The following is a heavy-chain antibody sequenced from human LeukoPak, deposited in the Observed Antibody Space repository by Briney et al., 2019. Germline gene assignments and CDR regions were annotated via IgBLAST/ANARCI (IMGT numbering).Heavy chain of an antibody. CDR1: GLTFSSYW. V-gene: IGHV3-74*01. J-gene: IGHJ3*02. CDR3: ASFRSTDI. CDR2: INTDGST. D-gene: IGHD3-16*02. Sequence: GGSLRLSCAASGLTFSSYWMHWVRQAPGKGLVWVSRINTDGSTVYADSVGGRFTISRDNAKKTLYLQMNSLRVEDTAVYYCASFRSTDIWGQGTTVTVSP.